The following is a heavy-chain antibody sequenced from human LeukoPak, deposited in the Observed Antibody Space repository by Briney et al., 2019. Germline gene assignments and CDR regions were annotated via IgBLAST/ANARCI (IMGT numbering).Heavy chain of an antibody. Sequence: GSLRLSCAASGFTFSSYSMNWVRQAPGKGLEWVSYISSSSSTIYYADSVKGRFTISRDNAKNTLYLQMNSLRAEDAAVYFCAKGSAAGRPYYFDYWGQGTLVTVSS. CDR1: GFTFSSYS. J-gene: IGHJ4*02. V-gene: IGHV3-48*01. CDR2: ISSSSSTI. CDR3: AKGSAAGRPYYFDY. D-gene: IGHD6-25*01.